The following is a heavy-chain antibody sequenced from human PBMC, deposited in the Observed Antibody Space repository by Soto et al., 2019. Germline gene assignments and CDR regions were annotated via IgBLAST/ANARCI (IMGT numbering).Heavy chain of an antibody. V-gene: IGHV1-69*13. D-gene: IGHD4-17*01. CDR2: IIPIFGTA. CDR1: GGTFSSYA. J-gene: IGHJ5*02. CDR3: ARDPPYGDYVGWFDP. Sequence: GASVKVSCKASGGTFSSYAISWVRQAPGQGLEWMGGIIPIFGTANYAQKFQGRVTITADESTSTAYMELSSLRSEDTAVYYCARDPPYGDYVGWFDPWGQGTLVPVSS.